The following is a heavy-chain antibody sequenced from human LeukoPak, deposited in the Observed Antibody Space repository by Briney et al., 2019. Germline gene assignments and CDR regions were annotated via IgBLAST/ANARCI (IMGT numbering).Heavy chain of an antibody. CDR3: AKAPMVYYYYGMDV. D-gene: IGHD3-10*01. J-gene: IGHJ6*02. V-gene: IGHV3-23*01. CDR1: GFTFSSYA. Sequence: GGSLRLSCAASGFTFSSYAMSWVRQAPGKGLEWVSAISGSGGSTYYADSGKGRFTISRDNSKNTLYLQMNSLRAEDTAVYYCAKAPMVYYYYGMDVWGQGTTVTVSS. CDR2: ISGSGGST.